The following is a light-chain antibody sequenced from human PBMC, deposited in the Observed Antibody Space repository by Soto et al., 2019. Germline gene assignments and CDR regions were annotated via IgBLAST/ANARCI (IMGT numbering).Light chain of an antibody. CDR3: QQANSFPIT. CDR2: DAS. V-gene: IGKV1-12*01. Sequence: DIQMTQSPSSLSASVGDRITIVCQAPQHISNSLNWYQQKPGKAPKLLIYDASSLESGVPSRFSGSGSGTEFTLTISSLQPEDCAIYFCQQANSFPITFGQGTRREIK. CDR1: QHISNS. J-gene: IGKJ5*01.